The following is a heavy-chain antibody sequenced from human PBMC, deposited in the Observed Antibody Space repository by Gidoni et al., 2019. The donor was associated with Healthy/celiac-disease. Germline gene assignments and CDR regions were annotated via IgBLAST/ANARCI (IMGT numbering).Heavy chain of an antibody. V-gene: IGHV3-49*03. D-gene: IGHD2-15*01. J-gene: IGHJ6*02. CDR1: GFTFGDYA. CDR2: IRSKAYGETT. CDR3: TRDCSGGSCYYYYGMDV. Sequence: EVQLVESGGGLVQPGRSLRLSCTASGFTFGDYAMSWFRQAPGKGLEWVGFIRSKAYGETTEYAASVKGRFTISRDDSKSIAYLQMNSLKTEDTAVYYCTRDCSGGSCYYYYGMDVWGQGTTVTVSS.